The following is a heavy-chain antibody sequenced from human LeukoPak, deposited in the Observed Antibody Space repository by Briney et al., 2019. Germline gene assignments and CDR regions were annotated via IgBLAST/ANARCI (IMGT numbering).Heavy chain of an antibody. CDR2: ISGSGGST. J-gene: IGHJ4*02. Sequence: SGGSLRLSCAASGFTFSSYAMSWVRQAPGKGLEWVSAISGSGGSTYYADSVKGRFTISRDNSKNTLYLQMSSLRAEDTAVYYCAKLIAVAGPLYFDYWGQGTLVTVSS. V-gene: IGHV3-23*01. CDR1: GFTFSSYA. CDR3: AKLIAVAGPLYFDY. D-gene: IGHD6-19*01.